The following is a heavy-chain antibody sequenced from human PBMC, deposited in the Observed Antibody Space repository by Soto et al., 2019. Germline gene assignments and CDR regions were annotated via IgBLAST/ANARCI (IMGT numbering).Heavy chain of an antibody. V-gene: IGHV3-9*01. CDR2: ISWNSGTI. Sequence: EVQVVESGGGLVQPGRSLRLSCAASGFSFDDYAMHWVRQAPGKGLEWVSGISWNSGTIGYADSVNGRFTISRDNAKNSLYLQMNSLRAEDTALYYCAKSTGGTANGMGVWGQGTMVTVSS. CDR1: GFSFDDYA. CDR3: AKSTGGTANGMGV. D-gene: IGHD2-8*02. J-gene: IGHJ6*02.